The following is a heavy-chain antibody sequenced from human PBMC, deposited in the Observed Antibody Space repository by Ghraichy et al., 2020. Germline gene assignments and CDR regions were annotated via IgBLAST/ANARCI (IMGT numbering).Heavy chain of an antibody. V-gene: IGHV4-4*02. Sequence: SETLSLTCAVSGGSISSNNWWSWVRQPPGKGLEWIGEIYHAGYINYNPSLKSRVTLSLDKSKNQLSLRLSSVTAADTAVYFCARRDYGDYVGGYAFDIWGQGTMVTVSS. CDR3: ARRDYGDYVGGYAFDI. D-gene: IGHD4-17*01. CDR1: GGSISSNNW. CDR2: IYHAGYI. J-gene: IGHJ3*02.